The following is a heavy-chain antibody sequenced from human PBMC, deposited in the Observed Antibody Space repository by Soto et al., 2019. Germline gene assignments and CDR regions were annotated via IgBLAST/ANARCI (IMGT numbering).Heavy chain of an antibody. CDR2: IYYSGST. D-gene: IGHD6-6*01. Sequence: SETLSLTCTVSGGSISSYYWSWIRQPPGKGLEWIGYIYYSGSTNYNPSLKSRVTISVDTSKNQFSLKLSSVTAADTAVYYCARGGDIAARPRYYYGMDVWGQGTTVTVSS. V-gene: IGHV4-59*01. CDR1: GGSISSYY. J-gene: IGHJ6*02. CDR3: ARGGDIAARPRYYYGMDV.